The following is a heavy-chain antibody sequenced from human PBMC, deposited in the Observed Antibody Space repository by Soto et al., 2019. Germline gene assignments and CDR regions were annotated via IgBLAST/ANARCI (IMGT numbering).Heavy chain of an antibody. CDR3: ARDHPIVTQ. V-gene: IGHV3-11*01. J-gene: IGHJ4*02. CDR2: ISTSGSII. D-gene: IGHD2-15*01. Sequence: GGFLRLSCSASGLTVSDHYMSWIRQAPGKGLEWISYISTSGSIIFYADSVKGRFTISRDNAKNSLYLQMNSLRVEDTAVYYCARDHPIVTQWGQGTLVRVSS. CDR1: GLTVSDHY.